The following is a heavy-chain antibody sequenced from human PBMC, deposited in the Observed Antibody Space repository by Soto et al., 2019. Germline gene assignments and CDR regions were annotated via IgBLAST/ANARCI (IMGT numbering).Heavy chain of an antibody. CDR2: IAYEGSNA. V-gene: IGHV3-30-3*01. J-gene: IGHJ4*02. D-gene: IGHD3-10*01. CDR1: GFTFRNYA. Sequence: GGSLRLSCAAAGFTFRNYAMHWVRQAPGKGLEWLAVIAYEGSNAFYADSVKGRFTISRDNSNNTLYLQMNSLRAEDTAVYYCATKPPPRWFDPGIWGRGTLVTVSS. CDR3: ATKPPPRWFDPGI.